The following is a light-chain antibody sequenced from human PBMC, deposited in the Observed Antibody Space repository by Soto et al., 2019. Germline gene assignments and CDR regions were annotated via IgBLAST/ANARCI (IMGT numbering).Light chain of an antibody. CDR2: GAS. Sequence: EIVFTQSPATLSVSPGERAALSCRASQSISRNLAWYQQKPGQAPRLLIYGASSRDTGIPDRFTGSGAGTEFSLTISRLEPEDFAVYYCQQYGSSLWTFGQGTQVDIK. V-gene: IGKV3-20*01. J-gene: IGKJ1*01. CDR3: QQYGSSLWT. CDR1: QSISRN.